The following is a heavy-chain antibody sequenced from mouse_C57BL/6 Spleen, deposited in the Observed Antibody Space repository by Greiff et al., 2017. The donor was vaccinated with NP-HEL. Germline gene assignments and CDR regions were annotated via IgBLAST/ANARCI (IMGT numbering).Heavy chain of an antibody. D-gene: IGHD2-3*01. J-gene: IGHJ4*01. V-gene: IGHV3-1*01. Sequence: EVQLQQSGPGMVKPSQSLSLTCTVTGYSITSGYDWHWIRHFPGNKLEWMGYISYSGSTNYNPSLKSRISITHDTSKNHFFLKLNSVTTEDTATYYSARDYDGAMDYWGQGTSVTVSS. CDR3: ARDYDGAMDY. CDR2: ISYSGST. CDR1: GYSITSGYD.